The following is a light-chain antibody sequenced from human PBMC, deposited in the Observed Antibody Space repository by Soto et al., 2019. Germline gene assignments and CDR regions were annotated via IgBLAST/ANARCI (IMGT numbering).Light chain of an antibody. CDR3: QQASTFPFT. Sequence: DVQMTQSPSSLSASVGDRVTITCRASQVISSWLVWYQQKPGNAPKLLIYKASTLQSGVPSRFSGSESGTEFTLTISGLQREDFATYYCQQASTFPFTFGGGTEVRIK. J-gene: IGKJ4*01. CDR1: QVISSW. V-gene: IGKV1-12*01. CDR2: KAS.